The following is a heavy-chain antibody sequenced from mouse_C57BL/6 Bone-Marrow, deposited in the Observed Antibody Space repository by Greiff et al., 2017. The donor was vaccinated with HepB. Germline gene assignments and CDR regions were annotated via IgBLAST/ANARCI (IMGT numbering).Heavy chain of an antibody. V-gene: IGHV14-4*01. J-gene: IGHJ3*01. CDR2: IDPENGDT. CDR1: GFNIKDDY. CDR3: TTGDPYGSSAWFAY. Sequence: VQLQQSGAELVRPGASVKLSCTASGFNIKDDYMHWVKQRPEQGLEWIGWIDPENGDTEYASKFQGKATITADTSSNTAYLQLSSLTSEDTAVYYCTTGDPYGSSAWFAYWGQGTRVTVSA. D-gene: IGHD1-1*01.